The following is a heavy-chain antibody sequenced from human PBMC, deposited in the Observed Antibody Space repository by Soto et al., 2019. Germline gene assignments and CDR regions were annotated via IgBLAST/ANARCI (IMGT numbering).Heavy chain of an antibody. Sequence: ASVKVSCKASGGTFSSYTISWVRQAPGQGLEWMGRIIPILGIANYAQKFQGRVTITADKSTGTAYMELSSLRSEDTAVYYCARAPLGYCTNGVCYPSPTFDYWGQGTLVTVSS. J-gene: IGHJ4*02. CDR2: IIPILGIA. D-gene: IGHD2-8*01. CDR1: GGTFSSYT. V-gene: IGHV1-69*02. CDR3: ARAPLGYCTNGVCYPSPTFDY.